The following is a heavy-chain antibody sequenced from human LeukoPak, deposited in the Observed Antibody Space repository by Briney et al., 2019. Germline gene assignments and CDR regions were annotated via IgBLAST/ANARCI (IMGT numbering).Heavy chain of an antibody. J-gene: IGHJ4*02. V-gene: IGHV4-31*03. Sequence: SQTLSLTCTVSGGSISSGGYYWSWFRQHPGRGLEWIGYIYYSGSTYYNPSLKSRVTISVDTSKNQFSLKLSSVTAADTAVYYCARDPYGDYPDYWGQGTLVTVSS. D-gene: IGHD4-17*01. CDR1: GGSISSGGYY. CDR2: IYYSGST. CDR3: ARDPYGDYPDY.